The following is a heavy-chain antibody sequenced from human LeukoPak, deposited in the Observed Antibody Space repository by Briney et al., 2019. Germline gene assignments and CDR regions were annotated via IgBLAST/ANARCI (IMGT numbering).Heavy chain of an antibody. D-gene: IGHD3-9*01. CDR3: AKDAQQSVLRYFDWLPSIPPDY. V-gene: IGHV3-30*18. J-gene: IGHJ4*02. CDR2: ISYDGSNK. CDR1: GFTFSSYG. Sequence: GGSLRLSCAASGFTFSSYGMHWVRQAPGKGLEWVAVISYDGSNKYYADSVKGRFTISRDNSKNTLYLQMNSLRAEDTAVYYCAKDAQQSVLRYFDWLPSIPPDYWGQGTLVTVSS.